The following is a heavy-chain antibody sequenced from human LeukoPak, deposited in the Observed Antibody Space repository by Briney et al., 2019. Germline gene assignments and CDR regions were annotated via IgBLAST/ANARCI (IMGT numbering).Heavy chain of an antibody. J-gene: IGHJ4*02. D-gene: IGHD3-10*01. CDR2: IKQDGSEK. CDR1: GFTFSSYW. CDR3: ARDRGPRTGFMVREAYDY. Sequence: GGSLRLSCAASGFTFSSYWMSWVRQAPGKGLEWVANIKQDGSEKYYVDSVKGRFTISRDNAKNTLYLQMSSLRAEDTAVYYCARDRGPRTGFMVREAYDYWGQGTLVTVSS. V-gene: IGHV3-7*01.